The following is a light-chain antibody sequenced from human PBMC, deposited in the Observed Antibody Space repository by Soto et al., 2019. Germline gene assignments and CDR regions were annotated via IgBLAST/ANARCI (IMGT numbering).Light chain of an antibody. J-gene: IGKJ2*01. V-gene: IGKV3-20*01. CDR2: GAS. CDR3: QQYGSSPYT. Sequence: EIVLTQSPGTLSFSPGERATLSYRASQSVSSNYLAWYQQKPGQAPRLLIYGASSRATGIPDRFSGSGSGTDFTLTISRLEPEDFAVYYCQQYGSSPYTFGQGTKLEI. CDR1: QSVSSNY.